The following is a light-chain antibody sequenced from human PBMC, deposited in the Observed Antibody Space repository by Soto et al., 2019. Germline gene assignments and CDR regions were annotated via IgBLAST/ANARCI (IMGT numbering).Light chain of an antibody. CDR3: SSFAPSYRVI. CDR1: SSDIGAYNA. Sequence: QSALTQPRSVSGSPGHSVTISCFGTSSDIGAYNAVSWYQQHPGKAPKLIIFDVFERPSGVPDRFSGYKSGNSASLTISGLQAEDESDYYCSSFAPSYRVIFGGGTKVTVL. CDR2: DVF. V-gene: IGLV2-11*01. J-gene: IGLJ2*01.